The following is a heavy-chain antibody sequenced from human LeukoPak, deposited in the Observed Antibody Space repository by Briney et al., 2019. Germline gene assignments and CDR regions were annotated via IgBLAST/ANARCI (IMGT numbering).Heavy chain of an antibody. CDR2: INHSGST. V-gene: IGHV4-34*01. D-gene: IGHD3-3*01. CDR1: GGSFSGYY. Sequence: SETLSLTCAVYGGSFSGYYWSWIRQPPGKGLEWIGEINHSGSTNYNPFLKSRVTISVDTSKNQFSLKLSSVTAADTAVYYCASAITIFGVVPNWFDPWGQGTLVTVSS. CDR3: ASAITIFGVVPNWFDP. J-gene: IGHJ5*02.